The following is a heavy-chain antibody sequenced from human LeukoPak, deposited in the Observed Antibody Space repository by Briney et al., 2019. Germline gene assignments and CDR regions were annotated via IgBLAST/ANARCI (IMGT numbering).Heavy chain of an antibody. CDR1: GFTFDDYA. CDR3: AKDRSGYFDY. J-gene: IGHJ4*02. V-gene: IGHV3-9*01. D-gene: IGHD3-22*01. Sequence: PGGSLRLSCAASGFTFDDYAMHWVRQAPGKGLEWVSGISWNSGSIGYADSVKGRFTISGDNAKNSLYLQMNSLRAEDTALYYCAKDRSGYFDYWGQGTLVTVSS. CDR2: ISWNSGSI.